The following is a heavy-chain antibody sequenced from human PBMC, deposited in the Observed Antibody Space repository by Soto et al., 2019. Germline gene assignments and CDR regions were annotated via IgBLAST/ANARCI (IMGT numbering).Heavy chain of an antibody. CDR1: GGSFSGYY. Sequence: SETLSLTCAVYGGSFSGYYWSWIRQPPGKGLEWIGEVNYSGSTNYNPSLKSRVTISVDTSKNQFSLKLSSVTAADTAVYYCARSNATVRHFDYWGQGTLVTVSS. CDR2: VNYSGST. CDR3: ARSNATVRHFDY. D-gene: IGHD4-4*01. V-gene: IGHV4-34*01. J-gene: IGHJ4*02.